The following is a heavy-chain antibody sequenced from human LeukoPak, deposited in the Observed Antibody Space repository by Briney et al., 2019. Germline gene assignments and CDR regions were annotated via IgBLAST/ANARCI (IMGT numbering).Heavy chain of an antibody. CDR3: ASLAYYYDSSGYYSGWHFQH. CDR1: GGSISSSHYY. V-gene: IGHV4-39*07. Sequence: SETLSLTCTVSGGSISSSHYYWGWIRQPPGKVLEWIGSIYYSGKMFYNPGLKSRVTMSADTSKNKFSLKLSSVTGADTAVYYCASLAYYYDSSGYYSGWHFQHWGQGTLVTVSS. J-gene: IGHJ1*01. D-gene: IGHD3-22*01. CDR2: IYYSGKM.